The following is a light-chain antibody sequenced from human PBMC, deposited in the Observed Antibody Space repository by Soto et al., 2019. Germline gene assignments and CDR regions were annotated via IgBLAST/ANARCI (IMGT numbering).Light chain of an antibody. J-gene: IGKJ4*01. Sequence: EIMMTPAPATLSVSPRGRATLSPRASQSVSSDLAWYQQKPGQTPKLLIYVASTRATGIPARFSGSGSGIEFTLTISSLQSEDFAVYYCQQYNVWPLTFGGGTKVECK. CDR1: QSVSSD. CDR2: VAS. V-gene: IGKV3-15*01. CDR3: QQYNVWPLT.